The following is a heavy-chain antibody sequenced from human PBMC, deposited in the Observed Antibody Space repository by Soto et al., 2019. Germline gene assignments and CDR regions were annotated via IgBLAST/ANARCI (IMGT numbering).Heavy chain of an antibody. Sequence: PSETLSLTCAVYGGSFSGYYWSWIRQPPGKGLEWIGEINHSGSTNYNPSLKSRVTISVDTSKNQFSLKLSSVTAADTAVYYCARVWYGSSLGYYYMDVWGKGTTVTVSS. CDR1: GGSFSGYY. V-gene: IGHV4-34*01. CDR2: INHSGST. CDR3: ARVWYGSSLGYYYMDV. J-gene: IGHJ6*03. D-gene: IGHD6-6*01.